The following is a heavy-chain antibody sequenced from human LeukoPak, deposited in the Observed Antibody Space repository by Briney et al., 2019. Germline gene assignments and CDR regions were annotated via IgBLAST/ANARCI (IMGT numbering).Heavy chain of an antibody. V-gene: IGHV3-7*01. J-gene: IGHJ3*01. CDR2: IKQDGSEK. CDR1: GFTFTTYW. D-gene: IGHD3-9*01. CDR3: VRDRYDILTGYNDAFDL. Sequence: PGGSLRLSCAASGFTFTTYWMSWVRQVPGKGLEWMANIKQDGSEKCYVDSVKGRFTISRDNAKNSLYLQMNSLRAEDTAVYYCVRDRYDILTGYNDAFDLWGQGTVVTVSS.